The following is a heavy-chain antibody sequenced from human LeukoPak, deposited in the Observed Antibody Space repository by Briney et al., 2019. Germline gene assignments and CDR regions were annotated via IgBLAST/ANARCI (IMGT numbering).Heavy chain of an antibody. CDR1: GFTFYNYS. CDR2: NSSRGSNT. CDR3: ALGYYDSSGYYYLAY. D-gene: IGHD3-22*01. Sequence: GGSPRPLCCASGFTFYNYSKAWVRQAPGKGLEGVSGNSSRGSNTYQAASVKGRFTISRDNSKNTLYLQMNSLRAEDTAVYYCALGYYDSSGYYYLAYWGQGTLVTVSS. J-gene: IGHJ4*02. V-gene: IGHV3-23*01.